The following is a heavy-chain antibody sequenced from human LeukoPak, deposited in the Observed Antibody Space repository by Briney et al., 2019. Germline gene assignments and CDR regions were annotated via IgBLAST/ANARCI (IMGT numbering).Heavy chain of an antibody. D-gene: IGHD5-12*01. CDR3: ARLGYIGYDTFDY. J-gene: IGHJ4*02. V-gene: IGHV3-7*04. CDR2: IKQDGSEK. CDR1: GFTFSRYW. Sequence: GGSLRLSCAASGFTFSRYWMTWVRQAPGKGLEWVANIKQDGSEKYYVDSVKGRFTISRDNAKNSLYLQMNSLRAEDTAVYYCARLGYIGYDTFDYWGQGTLVTVSS.